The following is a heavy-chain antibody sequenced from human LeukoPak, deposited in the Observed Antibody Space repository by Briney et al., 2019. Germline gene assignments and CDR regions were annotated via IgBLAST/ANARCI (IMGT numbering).Heavy chain of an antibody. CDR3: ASRLRWPTGLYYMDV. CDR2: INPNSGGT. CDR1: GYTFTGYY. J-gene: IGHJ6*03. D-gene: IGHD4-23*01. Sequence: ASVKVSCKASGYTFTGYYMHWVRQAPGQGLEWMGRINPNSGGTNYAQKFQGRVTITTDESTSTAYMELNSLRSEDTAVYYCASRLRWPTGLYYMDVWGKGTTVTVSS. V-gene: IGHV1-2*06.